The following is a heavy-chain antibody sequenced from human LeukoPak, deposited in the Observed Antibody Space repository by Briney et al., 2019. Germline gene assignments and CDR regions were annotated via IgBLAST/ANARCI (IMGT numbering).Heavy chain of an antibody. Sequence: ETLSLTCTVSGGSISSSSYYWGWVRQPPGRGREWVGSIYYSGSTYYNPSLKSRVTISVDTSKTQFSLKLSSVTAADTAVYYCARLPPAVVPAASFDPWGQGTLVTVSS. J-gene: IGHJ5*02. D-gene: IGHD2-2*01. CDR1: GGSISSSSYY. CDR2: IYYSGST. V-gene: IGHV4-39*01. CDR3: ARLPPAVVPAASFDP.